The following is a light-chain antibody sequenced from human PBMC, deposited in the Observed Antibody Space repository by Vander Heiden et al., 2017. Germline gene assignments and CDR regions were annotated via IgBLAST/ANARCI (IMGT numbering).Light chain of an antibody. J-gene: IGKJ2*02. V-gene: IGKV4-1*01. CDR1: QSVLYSSKNKNY. CDR3: QQYYSTPRGT. Sequence: DIVMTQSPDSLAVSLGERATINCKSSQSVLYSSKNKNYLAWYQQKPGQPPKLLIYWASTRESGVPDRFSGSGSGTDFTLTISSLQAEDVAVYYCQQYYSTPRGTFGQGTKLEIK. CDR2: WAS.